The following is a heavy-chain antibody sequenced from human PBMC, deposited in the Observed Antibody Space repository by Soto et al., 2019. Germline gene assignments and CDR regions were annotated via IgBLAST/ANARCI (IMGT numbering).Heavy chain of an antibody. J-gene: IGHJ4*02. CDR2: IIPVFGTT. CDR1: GGLFSSFA. CDR3: ARGGGPYVWFNEF. V-gene: IGHV1-69*13. D-gene: IGHD3-16*01. Sequence: WASVKVSCKDSGGLFSSFAISWVRQAPGQGLEWLGGIIPVFGTTNYAEKFQDRVTITADESTNTAYMELSSLTSGDTAMYYCARGGGPYVWFNEFWGQGTLVTVSS.